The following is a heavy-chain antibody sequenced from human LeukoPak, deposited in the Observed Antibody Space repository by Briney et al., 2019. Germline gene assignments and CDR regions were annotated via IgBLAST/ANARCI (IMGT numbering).Heavy chain of an antibody. V-gene: IGHV1-46*01. CDR1: GYTFTSYY. CDR2: INPSGGST. CDR3: ARPTAGGVIGYYFDY. D-gene: IGHD3-16*02. J-gene: IGHJ4*02. Sequence: ASVTVSCKASGYTFTSYYMHWVRQAPGQGLEWMGIINPSGGSTSYAQKFQGRVTMTRDMSTSTVYMELSSLRSEDTAVYYCARPTAGGVIGYYFDYWGQGTLVTVSS.